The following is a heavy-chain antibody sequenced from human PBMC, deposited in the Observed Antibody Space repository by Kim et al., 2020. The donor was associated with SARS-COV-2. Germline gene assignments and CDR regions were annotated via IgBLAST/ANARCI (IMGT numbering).Heavy chain of an antibody. D-gene: IGHD2-2*01. CDR3: ARGLLGIPAALDY. V-gene: IGHV4-59*09. J-gene: IGHJ4*02. Sequence: NYPPPLKSRLTMSLDTSKNQFSLKLTSVTTEDTAVYYCARGLLGIPAALDYWGQGALVTVSS.